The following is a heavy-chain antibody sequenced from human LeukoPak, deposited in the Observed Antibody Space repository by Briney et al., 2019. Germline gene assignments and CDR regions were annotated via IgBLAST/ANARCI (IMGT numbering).Heavy chain of an antibody. Sequence: GRSLRLSCAASGFTFSSYAMYWVRQAPGKGLEWVSYISSSSSTIYYADSVKGRFTISRDNAKNSLYLQMNSLRAEDTAVYYCARTLDYGIDYWGQGTLVTVSS. CDR2: ISSSSSTI. J-gene: IGHJ4*02. CDR1: GFTFSSYA. V-gene: IGHV3-48*01. CDR3: ARTLDYGIDY. D-gene: IGHD4-17*01.